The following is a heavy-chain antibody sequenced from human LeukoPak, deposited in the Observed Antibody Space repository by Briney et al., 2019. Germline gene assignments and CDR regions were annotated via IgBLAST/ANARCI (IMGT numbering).Heavy chain of an antibody. V-gene: IGHV3-30*02. CDR3: AKDLLGSSSRGNWFDP. Sequence: GGSLRLSCEGSGFTFSNYWMGWVRQAPGKGLEWVAFIRYDGSNKYYADSVKGRFTISRDNSKNTLYLQMNSLRAEDTAVYYCAKDLLGSSSRGNWFDPWGQGTLVTVSS. J-gene: IGHJ5*02. CDR1: GFTFSNYW. D-gene: IGHD6-13*01. CDR2: IRYDGSNK.